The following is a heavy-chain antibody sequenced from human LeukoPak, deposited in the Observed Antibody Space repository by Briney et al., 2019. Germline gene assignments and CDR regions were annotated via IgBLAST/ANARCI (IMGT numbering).Heavy chain of an antibody. CDR3: ARVEGSGSYYYSFNY. J-gene: IGHJ4*02. V-gene: IGHV3-23*01. CDR1: GFTFRSHA. D-gene: IGHD3-10*01. Sequence: PGGSLRLSCAASGFTFRSHAMNWVRQAPGKGLEWVSHISGSGVSTYYADSVKGRFTISRDNSKNTLYLQMNSLRAEDTAVYYCARVEGSGSYYYSFNYWGQGTLVTVPS. CDR2: ISGSGVST.